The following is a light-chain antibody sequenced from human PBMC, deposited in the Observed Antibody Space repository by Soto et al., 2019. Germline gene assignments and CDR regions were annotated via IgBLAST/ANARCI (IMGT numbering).Light chain of an antibody. CDR1: QSVSSN. CDR2: GAS. CDR3: KQWNGYSRT. J-gene: IGKJ1*01. V-gene: IGKV3-15*01. Sequence: EIVMTQSPATMSVSSGAIATLSSRASQSVSSNFAWYQQKTGQAPRLLIYGASTRATGIPDRLSGSWSGTDFNLTLRSMKLDEWATDDGKQWNGYSRTVGQGTKVEIK.